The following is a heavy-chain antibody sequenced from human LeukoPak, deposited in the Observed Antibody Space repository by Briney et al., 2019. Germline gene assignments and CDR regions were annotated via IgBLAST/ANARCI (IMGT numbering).Heavy chain of an antibody. Sequence: GGSLRLSCAASGFTFSSYAMHWVRQAPGKGLEWVAVISYDGSNKYYADSVKGRFTISRDNSKNTLYLQMNSLGAEDTAVYYCAREHDYGDYRLAYWGQGTLVTVSS. J-gene: IGHJ4*02. CDR2: ISYDGSNK. D-gene: IGHD4-17*01. CDR3: AREHDYGDYRLAY. V-gene: IGHV3-30-3*01. CDR1: GFTFSSYA.